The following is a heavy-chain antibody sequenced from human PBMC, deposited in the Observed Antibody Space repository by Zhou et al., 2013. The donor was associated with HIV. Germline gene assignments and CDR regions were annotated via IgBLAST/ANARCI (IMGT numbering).Heavy chain of an antibody. D-gene: IGHD6-6*01. CDR1: GYTFTSYY. J-gene: IGHJ5*02. CDR3: ARGILRRQLGYNWFDP. V-gene: IGHV1-46*01. Sequence: QVQLVQSGAEVKKPGASVKVSCKASGYTFTSYYMHWVRQAPGQGLEWMGIINPSGGSTSYAQKFQGRVTMTRDTSTSTVYMELSSLRSEDTAVYYCARGILRRQLGYNWFDPWGQGTLVTVSS. CDR2: INPSGGST.